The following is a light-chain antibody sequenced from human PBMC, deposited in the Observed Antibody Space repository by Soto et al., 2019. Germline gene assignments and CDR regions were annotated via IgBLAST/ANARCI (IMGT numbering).Light chain of an antibody. CDR3: QKTYSTPWT. CDR1: QDISNY. CDR2: DAS. Sequence: DIQMTQSPSSLSASVGYRVTITCQASQDISNYLNWYQQKPGKAPNLLIHDASTLQSGVPSRFSGSGSGTDFALTINNLQPEDFGTIYCQKTYSTPWTFGQGTKVDIK. J-gene: IGKJ1*01. V-gene: IGKV1-39*01.